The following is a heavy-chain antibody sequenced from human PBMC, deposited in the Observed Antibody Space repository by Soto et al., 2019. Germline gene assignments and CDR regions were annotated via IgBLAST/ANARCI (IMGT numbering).Heavy chain of an antibody. CDR3: ARGEATDF. V-gene: IGHV1-18*04. CDR2: ISDDDGKT. CDR1: GYSFTSYG. J-gene: IGHJ4*02. Sequence: ASVKVSCKTSGYSFTSYGISWVRQAPGQGLEWMGWISDDDGKTNYAQKFQGRVTVTTDASTSTAYMELRSLRFDDTAVYCCARGEATDFWGQGTLVTVSS.